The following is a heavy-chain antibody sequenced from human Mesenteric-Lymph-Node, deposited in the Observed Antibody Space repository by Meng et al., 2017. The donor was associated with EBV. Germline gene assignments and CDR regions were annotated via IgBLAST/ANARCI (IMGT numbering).Heavy chain of an antibody. CDR1: GGSFSGYY. CDR2: INHSGST. CDR3: ARGKTMVRGVTSDY. V-gene: IGHV4-34*01. D-gene: IGHD3-10*01. Sequence: QWRLLQGGAGLLKPSETLSLPCVVYGGSFSGYYCTWIRQPPGKGLEWIGEINHSGSTNYNPSLKSRVTISLDTSKNQFSLKLNSVTAADTAVYYCARGKTMVRGVTSDYWGQGTLVTVSS. J-gene: IGHJ4*02.